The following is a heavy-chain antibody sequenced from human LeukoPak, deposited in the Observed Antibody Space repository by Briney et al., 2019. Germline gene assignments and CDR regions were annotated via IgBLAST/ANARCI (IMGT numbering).Heavy chain of an antibody. V-gene: IGHV3-11*01. J-gene: IGHJ4*02. D-gene: IGHD4-23*01. Sequence: PGGSLRPSCAPSGFTSSAYYMTWIPRAPGTGRRWFSYFSSSGSTKYYADSVKGRFTISRDNAKNSLYLQMNSLRAEDTAVYYCARERYGGNGDLDYWGQGTLVTVSS. CDR2: FSSSGSTK. CDR3: ARERYGGNGDLDY. CDR1: GFTSSAYY.